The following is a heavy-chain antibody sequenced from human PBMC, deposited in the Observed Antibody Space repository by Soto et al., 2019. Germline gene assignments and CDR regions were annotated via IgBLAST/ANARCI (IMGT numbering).Heavy chain of an antibody. J-gene: IGHJ3*01. D-gene: IGHD2-15*01. Sequence: GGSLRLSCTASGLPHSSFAMMWVRQAPGKGLEWVAGISGPGIIISYTDSVKGRFTTSRDNSKNTLFLHMDSLRAEDTAVYYCARPYGGKIGDALDLWGQGTTVTVSS. CDR1: GLPHSSFA. CDR2: ISGPGIII. V-gene: IGHV3-23*01. CDR3: ARPYGGKIGDALDL.